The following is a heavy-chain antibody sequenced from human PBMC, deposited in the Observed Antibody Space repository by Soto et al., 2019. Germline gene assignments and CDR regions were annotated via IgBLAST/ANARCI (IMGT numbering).Heavy chain of an antibody. D-gene: IGHD3-22*01. V-gene: IGHV3-23*01. CDR2: ISGGGGGT. Sequence: GGSLRLSCAASGFTFSNYAMTWVRQAPGKGLEWVAAISGGGGGTYYADPVKGRFTISRDNSKNTLHLQMNSLRAEDTAVYYCARDPHYFYDSIGYYDYWGQGTLVTVSS. CDR1: GFTFSNYA. J-gene: IGHJ4*02. CDR3: ARDPHYFYDSIGYYDY.